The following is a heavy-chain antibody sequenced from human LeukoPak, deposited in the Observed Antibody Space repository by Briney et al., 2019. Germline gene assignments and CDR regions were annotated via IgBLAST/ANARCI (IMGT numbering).Heavy chain of an antibody. V-gene: IGHV3-23*01. CDR1: GFTFNTFN. CDR2: ISGSGGST. CDR3: GASYEVPAANDY. J-gene: IGHJ4*02. D-gene: IGHD2-2*01. Sequence: GGSLRLSCAASGFTFNTFNMNWVRQAPGKGLEWVSAISGSGGSTYYADSVKGRFTISRDNSKNTLYLQMNSLRAEDTAVYYCGASYEVPAANDYWGQGTLVTVSS.